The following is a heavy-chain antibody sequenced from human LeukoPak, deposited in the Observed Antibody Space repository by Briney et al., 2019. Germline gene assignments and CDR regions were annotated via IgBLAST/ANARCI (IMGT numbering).Heavy chain of an antibody. V-gene: IGHV4-34*01. Sequence: SETLSLTCAVYAGSFSGYYWSWIRQPPGKGLEWIGEINHSGSTNYNPSLKSRVTISVDTSKNQFSLKLSSVTAADTAVYYCARQGGVLSNWFDPWGQGTLVTVSS. CDR1: AGSFSGYY. CDR2: INHSGST. J-gene: IGHJ5*02. CDR3: ARQGGVLSNWFDP. D-gene: IGHD1-1*01.